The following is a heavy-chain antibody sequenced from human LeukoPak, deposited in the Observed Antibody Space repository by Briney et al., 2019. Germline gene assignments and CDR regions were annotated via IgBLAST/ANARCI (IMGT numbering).Heavy chain of an antibody. CDR2: INSDGSST. D-gene: IGHD3-3*01. V-gene: IGHV3-74*01. J-gene: IGHJ4*02. CDR3: AIGYYDFWSGLDY. CDR1: GFTFSSYW. Sequence: PGGSLRLSCAASGFTFSSYWMHWVRQAPGKGLVWVSRINSDGSSTSYADSVKGRFTISRVNAKNTLYLQMNSLRAEDTAVYYCAIGYYDFWSGLDYWGQGTLVTVSS.